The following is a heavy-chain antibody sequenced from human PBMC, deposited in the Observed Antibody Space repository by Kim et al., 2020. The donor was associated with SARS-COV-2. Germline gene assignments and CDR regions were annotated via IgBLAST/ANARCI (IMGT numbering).Heavy chain of an antibody. CDR3: ARDDARDFWSGYYEDY. CDR2: ISYDGSNK. Sequence: GGSLRLSCAASGFTFSSYAMHWVRQAPGKGLEWVAVISYDGSNKYYADSVKGRFTISRDNSKNTLYLQMNSLRAEDTAVYYCARDDARDFWSGYYEDYWGQGTLVTVSS. V-gene: IGHV3-30-3*01. D-gene: IGHD3-3*01. CDR1: GFTFSSYA. J-gene: IGHJ4*02.